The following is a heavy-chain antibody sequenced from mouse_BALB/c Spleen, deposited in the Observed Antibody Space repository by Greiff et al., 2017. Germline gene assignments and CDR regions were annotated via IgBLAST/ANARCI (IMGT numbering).Heavy chain of an antibody. Sequence: QVQLQQSGPGLVAPSQSLSITCTVSGFSLTSYGVHWVRQPPGKGLEWLGVIWAGGSTNYNSALMSRLSISKDNSKSQVFLKMNSLQTDDTAMYYCARDHYYGSRPYYFDYWGQGTTLTVSS. CDR2: IWAGGST. D-gene: IGHD1-1*01. J-gene: IGHJ2*01. V-gene: IGHV2-9*02. CDR1: GFSLTSYG. CDR3: ARDHYYGSRPYYFDY.